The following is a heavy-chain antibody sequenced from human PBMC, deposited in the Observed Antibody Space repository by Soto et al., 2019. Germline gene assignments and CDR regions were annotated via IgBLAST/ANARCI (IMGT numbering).Heavy chain of an antibody. CDR2: IYYSGST. J-gene: IGHJ5*02. Sequence: ASETLSLTCTVSGGSISSYYWSWIRQPPGKGLEWIGYIYYSGSTNYNPSLKSRVTISVDTSKNQFSLKLSSVTAADTAVYYCARIRLGLQYANWFDPWGQGTLVTVSS. D-gene: IGHD4-4*01. CDR3: ARIRLGLQYANWFDP. V-gene: IGHV4-59*01. CDR1: GGSISSYY.